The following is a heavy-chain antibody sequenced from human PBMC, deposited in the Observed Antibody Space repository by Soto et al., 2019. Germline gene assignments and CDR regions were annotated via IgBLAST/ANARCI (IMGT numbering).Heavy chain of an antibody. V-gene: IGHV4-31*03. CDR1: GGSISSGGYY. CDR3: AERVRGENWFDP. D-gene: IGHD3-10*01. Sequence: QVQLQESGPGLVKPSQTLSLTCTVSGGSISSGGYYWSWIRQHPGKGLEWIGYIYYSGSTYYNPSLKSRVNISVDTSKNQFSLKLSSVPAADTAVYYCAERVRGENWFDPWGQGTLVPVSS. J-gene: IGHJ5*02. CDR2: IYYSGST.